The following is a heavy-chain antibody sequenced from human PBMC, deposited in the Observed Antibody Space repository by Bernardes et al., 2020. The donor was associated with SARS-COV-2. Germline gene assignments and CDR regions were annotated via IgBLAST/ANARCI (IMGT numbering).Heavy chain of an antibody. D-gene: IGHD6-6*01. CDR3: ARESRYSSSSFILDY. V-gene: IGHV3-11*06. CDR2: ISNGGGRYT. Sequence: GGSLRLSCAASGFTFSDYYMNWIRQAPGKGLEWVSYISNGGGRYTNYADSVKGRFTISRDVAKNSLYLQMNRLRAEDTAVYYCARESRYSSSSFILDYWGQGTLVTVSS. CDR1: GFTFSDYY. J-gene: IGHJ4*02.